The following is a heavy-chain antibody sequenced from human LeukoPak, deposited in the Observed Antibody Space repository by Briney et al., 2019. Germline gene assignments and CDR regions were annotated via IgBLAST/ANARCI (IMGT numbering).Heavy chain of an antibody. CDR3: AREVRIAVAGGMHRAFDI. D-gene: IGHD6-19*01. J-gene: IGHJ3*02. CDR2: IYYSGST. Sequence: SQTLSLTCTVSGGSISSGGYYWSWIRQPPGKGLEWIGYIYYSGSTNYNPSLKSRVTISVDTSKNQFSLKLSSVTAADTAVYYCAREVRIAVAGGMHRAFDIWGQGTMVTVSS. V-gene: IGHV4-61*08. CDR1: GGSISSGGYY.